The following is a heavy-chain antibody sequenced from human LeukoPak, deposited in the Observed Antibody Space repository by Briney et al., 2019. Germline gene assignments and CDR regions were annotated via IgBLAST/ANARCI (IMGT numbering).Heavy chain of an antibody. V-gene: IGHV4-59*08. D-gene: IGHD5-12*01. CDR2: IYYSGYT. CDR3: ARLPTRYSGYEPDDYFDY. Sequence: SETLSLTCTVSGGSISSYYWNWIRQPPGKGLEWIGYIYYSGYTNYNPSLKSRLTISIDTSKNQFSLNLSSVTASDAAVYYCARLPTRYSGYEPDDYFDYWGQGTLVTVSS. CDR1: GGSISSYY. J-gene: IGHJ4*02.